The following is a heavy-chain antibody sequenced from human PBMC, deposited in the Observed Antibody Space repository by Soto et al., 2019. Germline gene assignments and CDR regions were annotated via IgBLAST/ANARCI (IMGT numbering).Heavy chain of an antibody. CDR3: ASSSNDYLFDP. D-gene: IGHD4-17*01. V-gene: IGHV4-30-4*01. CDR1: GGSISSGDYY. CDR2: IYYSGST. J-gene: IGHJ5*02. Sequence: PSETLSLTCTVSGGSISSGDYYWIWIRQPPGKGLEWIGYIYYSGSTYYNPSLKSRVTISVDTSKNQFSLKLSSVTAADTAVYYCASSSNDYLFDPWGQGTLVTVSS.